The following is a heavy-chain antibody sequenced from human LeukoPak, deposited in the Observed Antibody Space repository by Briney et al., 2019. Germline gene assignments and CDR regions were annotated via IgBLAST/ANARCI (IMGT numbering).Heavy chain of an antibody. CDR1: GYTFTGYY. D-gene: IGHD6-6*01. CDR2: INPNSGGT. V-gene: IGHV1-2*02. CDR3: ASGTSSSYWNYFDY. Sequence: ASVKVSCKASGYTFTGYYMHWVRQAPGQGLEWMGWINPNSGGTNYAQKFQGRVTMTRDTSISTAYMELSRLRSDDTAVYDCASGTSSSYWNYFDYWGQGTLVTVSS. J-gene: IGHJ4*02.